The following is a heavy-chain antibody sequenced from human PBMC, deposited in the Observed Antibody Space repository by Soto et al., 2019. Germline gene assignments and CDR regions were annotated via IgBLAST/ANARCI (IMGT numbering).Heavy chain of an antibody. CDR1: GYTLTELS. CDR3: APKGRYCSSTSCYNWFDP. D-gene: IGHD2-2*01. V-gene: IGHV1-24*01. J-gene: IGHJ5*02. CDR2: FDPEDGET. Sequence: ASVKVSCKVSGYTLTELSMHWVRQAPGKGLEWMGGFDPEDGETIYAQKFQGRVTMTEDTSTDTAYMELSSLRSEDTAVYYCAPKGRYCSSTSCYNWFDPWGQGTLVTVSS.